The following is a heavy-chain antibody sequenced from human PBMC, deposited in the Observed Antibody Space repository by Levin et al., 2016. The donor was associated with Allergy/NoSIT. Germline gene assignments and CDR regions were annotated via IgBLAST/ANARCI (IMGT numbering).Heavy chain of an antibody. D-gene: IGHD2-15*01. CDR3: ARGLGQRCSGGSCYSNYYYYGMDV. CDR2: ISYDGSNK. Sequence: VRQMPGKGLEWVAVISYDGSNKYYADSVKGRFTISRDNSKNTLYLQMNSLRAEDTAVYYCARGLGQRCSGGSCYSNYYYYGMDVWGQGTTVTVSS. J-gene: IGHJ6*02. V-gene: IGHV3-30-3*01.